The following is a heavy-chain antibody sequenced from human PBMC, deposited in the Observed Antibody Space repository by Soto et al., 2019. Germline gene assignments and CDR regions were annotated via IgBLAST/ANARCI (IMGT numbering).Heavy chain of an antibody. CDR2: IIPIFGTA. CDR1: GGTFSSYA. Sequence: SVNVSCKASGGTFSSYAISWVRQAPGQGLEWMGGIIPIFGTANYAQKFQGRVTITADESTSTAYMELSSLRSEDTAVYYCARDLGAGHDAFDIWGQGTMVTVSS. CDR3: ARDLGAGHDAFDI. J-gene: IGHJ3*02. D-gene: IGHD3-16*01. V-gene: IGHV1-69*13.